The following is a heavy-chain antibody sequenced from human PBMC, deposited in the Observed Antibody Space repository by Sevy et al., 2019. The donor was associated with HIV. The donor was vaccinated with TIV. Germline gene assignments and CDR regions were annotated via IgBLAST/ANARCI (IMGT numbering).Heavy chain of an antibody. CDR1: GFTFSNAW. Sequence: GGSLRLSCVVSGFTFSNAWMNWVRQAPGTGLQWVGLIKSKIDGETTDYAAPVKGRFTISRDDSKNTVYLQMNSLKTEDTAVYYCATAPGYYDSSPFDYWGPGTLVTVSS. D-gene: IGHD3-22*01. CDR2: IKSKIDGETT. J-gene: IGHJ4*02. V-gene: IGHV3-15*01. CDR3: ATAPGYYDSSPFDY.